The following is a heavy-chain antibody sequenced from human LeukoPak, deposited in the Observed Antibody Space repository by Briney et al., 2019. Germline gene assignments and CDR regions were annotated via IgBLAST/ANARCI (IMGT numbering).Heavy chain of an antibody. J-gene: IGHJ4*02. CDR2: IYYSGST. CDR1: GGSISSYY. Sequence: PSETLSLTCTVSGGSISSYYWSWIRQPPGKGLEWIGYIYYSGSTNYNPSLKSRVTISVDTFKNQFSLKLSSVTAADTAVYYCARDLSVLTGYSYDVWGQGTLVTVSS. D-gene: IGHD5-18*01. V-gene: IGHV4-59*01. CDR3: ARDLSVLTGYSYDV.